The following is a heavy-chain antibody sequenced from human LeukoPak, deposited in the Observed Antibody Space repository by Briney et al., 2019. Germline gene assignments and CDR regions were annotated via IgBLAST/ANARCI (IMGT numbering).Heavy chain of an antibody. CDR2: IIPIFGTA. V-gene: IGHV1-69*13. J-gene: IGHJ3*02. Sequence: GASVKVSCKASGGTFSSYAISWVRQAPGQGLEWMGGIIPIFGTANYAQKFQGRVTITADESTSTAYMELSSLRSEDTAVYYCARADVSHHAFDIWGQGTMVTVSS. D-gene: IGHD5/OR15-5a*01. CDR3: ARADVSHHAFDI. CDR1: GGTFSSYA.